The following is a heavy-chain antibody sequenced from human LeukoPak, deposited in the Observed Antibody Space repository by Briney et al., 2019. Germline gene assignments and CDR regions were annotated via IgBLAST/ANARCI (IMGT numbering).Heavy chain of an antibody. V-gene: IGHV4-38-2*02. CDR3: ARGGIAARLIDY. CDR1: GYSISSGYY. J-gene: IGHJ4*02. D-gene: IGHD6-6*01. CDR2: IYHSGST. Sequence: SETLSLTCTVSGYSISSGYYWGWIRQPPGKGLEWIGSIYHSGSTYYNPSLKSRVTISVDTSKNQFSLKLSSMTAADTAVYYCARGGIAARLIDYWGQGTLVTVSS.